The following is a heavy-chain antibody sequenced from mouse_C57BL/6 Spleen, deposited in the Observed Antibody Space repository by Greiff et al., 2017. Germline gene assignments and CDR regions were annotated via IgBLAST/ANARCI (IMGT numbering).Heavy chain of an antibody. CDR2: INPNNGGT. CDR3: ARAHYYGSRGYAMDY. Sequence: VQLQQSGPELVKPGASVKISCKASGYTFTDYYMNWVKQSHGKSLEWIGDINPNNGGTSYNQKFKGKATLTVDKSSSTAYMGLRSLTSEDSAVYYCARAHYYGSRGYAMDYWGQGTSVTVSS. J-gene: IGHJ4*01. V-gene: IGHV1-26*01. D-gene: IGHD1-1*01. CDR1: GYTFTDYY.